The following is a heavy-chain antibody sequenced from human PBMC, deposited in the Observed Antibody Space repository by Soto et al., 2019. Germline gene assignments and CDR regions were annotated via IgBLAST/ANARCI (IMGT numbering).Heavy chain of an antibody. J-gene: IGHJ5*02. CDR2: IYHSGRT. V-gene: IGHV4-4*01. CDR3: ARVCGIIGWFEP. CDR1: GGSISSSNW. Sequence: SETRSLTWAVSGGSISSSNWWSWVRQPPGKGLEWIGEIYHSGRTNYNPSLKSRVTISGDKSKNQFSLRLSSVPAAATAVYCCARVCGIIGWFEPWGQETRVTVSS. D-gene: IGHD2-15*01.